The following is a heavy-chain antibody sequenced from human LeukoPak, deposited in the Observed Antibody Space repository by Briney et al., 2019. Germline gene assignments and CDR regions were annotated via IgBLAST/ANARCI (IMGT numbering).Heavy chain of an antibody. CDR1: GYTLRSYG. Sequence: ASVKVSCKASGYTLRSYGISWVRQAPGQGLEWMGWISAYNGNTNYAQRLQGRVTVTTDTSTSTAYMELRSLRSDDTAVYSCARANSCSASSCYGIEYNWFDPWGQGTLVTVSS. D-gene: IGHD2-15*01. CDR3: ARANSCSASSCYGIEYNWFDP. CDR2: ISAYNGNT. V-gene: IGHV1-18*01. J-gene: IGHJ5*02.